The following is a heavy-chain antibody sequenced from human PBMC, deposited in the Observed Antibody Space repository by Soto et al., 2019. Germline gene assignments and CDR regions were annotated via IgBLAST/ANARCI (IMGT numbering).Heavy chain of an antibody. J-gene: IGHJ5*02. Sequence: EVQLVESGGGLVKPGGSLRLSCAASGFTFSNAWMSWVRQAPGKGLEWVGRIKSKNDDGTTDYAAPVKGRFTISRDDSKNTLYLPMNSLKTEDTAVYCCTTDRRTNVGYCRGGSCCRGCFDPWGQGTLVTVSS. V-gene: IGHV3-15*01. CDR1: GFTFSNAW. D-gene: IGHD2-15*01. CDR3: TTDRRTNVGYCRGGSCCRGCFDP. CDR2: IKSKNDDGTT.